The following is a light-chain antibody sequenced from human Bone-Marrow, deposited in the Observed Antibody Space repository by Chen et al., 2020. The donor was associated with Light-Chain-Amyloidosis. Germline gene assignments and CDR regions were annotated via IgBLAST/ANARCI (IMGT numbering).Light chain of an antibody. CDR1: SSDVGGDNH. V-gene: IGLV2-14*01. CDR2: EVT. J-gene: IGLJ1*01. CDR3: SSYTITNTLV. Sequence: QSALTPPASVSGSPGQSITISCTGTSSDVGGDNHVSWYQQHPDKAPKLMIYEVTNRPSWVPDRFSGSKSDNTVSLTISGLQTEDEADYFCSSYTITNTLVFGSGTRVTVL.